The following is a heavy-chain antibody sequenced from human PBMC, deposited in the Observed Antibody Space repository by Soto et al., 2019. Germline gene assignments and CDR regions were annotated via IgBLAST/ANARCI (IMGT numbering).Heavy chain of an antibody. CDR3: AGTHFDTSGYFPYGLDL. CDR2: IIPFLDTA. D-gene: IGHD3-22*01. V-gene: IGHV1-69*01. J-gene: IGHJ5*02. CDR1: GGTFNSYV. Sequence: VQLVQSGAEVKKPGSSVKVSCKPSGGTFNSYVLNWVRQAPGQGLEWMGGIIPFLDTAEYAEKFQGRLTITADESTRTAYIVQSSLISEDTAVYYCAGTHFDTSGYFPYGLDLWGQGTLVTVAS.